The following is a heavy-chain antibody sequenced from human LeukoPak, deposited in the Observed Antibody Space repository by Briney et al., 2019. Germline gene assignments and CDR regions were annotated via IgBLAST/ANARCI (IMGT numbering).Heavy chain of an antibody. V-gene: IGHV1-2*02. CDR3: ATLPPYGSGSYYRGGVDY. D-gene: IGHD3-10*01. J-gene: IGHJ4*02. Sequence: ASVKVSCKASGYTFTGYYMHWVRQAPGQGLEWMGWINPNSGGTNYAQKFQGRVTMTRDTSISTAYMELSRLRSDDTAVYYCATLPPYGSGSYYRGGVDYWGQGTLVTVSS. CDR1: GYTFTGYY. CDR2: INPNSGGT.